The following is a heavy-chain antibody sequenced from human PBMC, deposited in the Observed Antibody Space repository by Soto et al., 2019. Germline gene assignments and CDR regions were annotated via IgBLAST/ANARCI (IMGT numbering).Heavy chain of an antibody. D-gene: IGHD4-17*01. V-gene: IGHV1-69*13. Sequence: SVKGSCKASGGTFSSYAISWVRQAPGQGLEWMGGIIPIFGTANYAQKFQGRVTITADESTSTAYMELSSLRSEDTAVYYCARGYDYGGNSPLDYWGQGTLVTVSS. J-gene: IGHJ4*02. CDR3: ARGYDYGGNSPLDY. CDR2: IIPIFGTA. CDR1: GGTFSSYA.